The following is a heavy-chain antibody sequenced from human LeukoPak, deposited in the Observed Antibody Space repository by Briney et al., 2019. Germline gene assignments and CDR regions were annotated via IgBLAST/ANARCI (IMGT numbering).Heavy chain of an antibody. Sequence: GASVKVSCKASGGTFSSYAISWVRQAPGQGLEWMGRIIPILGIANYAQKFQGRVTITADKSTSTAYMELSSLRSEDTAVHYCARDVVVVAATHSRGYYFDYWGQGTLVTVSS. CDR2: IIPILGIA. D-gene: IGHD2-15*01. CDR3: ARDVVVVAATHSRGYYFDY. CDR1: GGTFSSYA. V-gene: IGHV1-69*04. J-gene: IGHJ4*02.